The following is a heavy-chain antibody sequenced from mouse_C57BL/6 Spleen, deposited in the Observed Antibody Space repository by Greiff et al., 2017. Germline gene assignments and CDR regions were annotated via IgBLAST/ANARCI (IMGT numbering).Heavy chain of an antibody. J-gene: IGHJ4*01. CDR3: ARESYYGSSYDYAMDY. V-gene: IGHV1-52*01. Sequence: QVQLQQPGAELVRPGSSVKLSCKASGYTFTSYWMPWVKQRPIQGLEWIGNIDPSDSETDYNQKFKDKGTLTVDKSSSTAYMQLSSLTSEDSAVYYGARESYYGSSYDYAMDYWGQGTSVTVSS. CDR1: GYTFTSYW. CDR2: IDPSDSET. D-gene: IGHD1-1*01.